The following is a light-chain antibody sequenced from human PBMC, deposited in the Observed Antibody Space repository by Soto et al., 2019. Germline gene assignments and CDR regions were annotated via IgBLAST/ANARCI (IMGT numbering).Light chain of an antibody. CDR3: QQYNKWPRT. CDR2: DTS. CDR1: QSVSSS. Sequence: EIVLTQSPATLSLSPGERATLSCRASQSVSSSLAWYQQKPGQSPRLLIYDTSNRATGIPARFSGSGSGTDFTLTISSLEPEDFAVYYCQQYNKWPRTFGQGTKVDIK. V-gene: IGKV3-11*01. J-gene: IGKJ1*01.